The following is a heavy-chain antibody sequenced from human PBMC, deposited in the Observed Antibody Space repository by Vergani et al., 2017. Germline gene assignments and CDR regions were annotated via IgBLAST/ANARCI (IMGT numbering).Heavy chain of an antibody. J-gene: IGHJ6*03. CDR2: IYYSGST. CDR3: ARVLIVVVPAAMSGGDPDYYYYYMDV. CDR1: GGSISSGGYY. V-gene: IGHV4-31*03. Sequence: QVQLQESGPGLVKPSQTLSLTCTVSGGSISSGGYYWSWIRQHPGKGLEWIGYIYYSGSTYYNPSLKSRVTISVDTSKNQFSLKLSSVSAADTAVYYCARVLIVVVPAAMSGGDPDYYYYYMDVWGKGTTVTVSS. D-gene: IGHD2-2*01.